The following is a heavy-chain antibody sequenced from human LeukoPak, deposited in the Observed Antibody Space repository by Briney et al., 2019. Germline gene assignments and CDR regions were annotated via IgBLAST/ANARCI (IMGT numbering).Heavy chain of an antibody. V-gene: IGHV3-11*01. CDR3: ARRAGAYSHPYDN. CDR2: ISGSGSDI. J-gene: IGHJ4*02. Sequence: GGSLRLSCVVSGFSISVSEFSISDSYMTWIRQTPGKGLEWLAYISGSGSDIYFADSVKGRFTISRNNSKNTLYLQMNSLRAEDTAVYYCARRAGAYSHPYDNWGQGTLVTVSS. CDR1: GFSISVSEFSISDSY. D-gene: IGHD4/OR15-4a*01.